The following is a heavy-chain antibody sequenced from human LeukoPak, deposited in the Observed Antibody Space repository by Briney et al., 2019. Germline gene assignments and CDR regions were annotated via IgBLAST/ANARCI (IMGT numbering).Heavy chain of an antibody. CDR3: ARGRYYYDSSGYSPFDY. CDR2: ISYDGSNK. V-gene: IGHV3-30*04. CDR1: GFTFSSYA. Sequence: AGGSLRLSCAASGFTFSSYAMHWVRQAPGKGLEWVAVISYDGSNKYYADSVKGRFTISRDNSKNTLYLQMNSLRAEDTAVYYCARGRYYYDSSGYSPFDYWGQGTLVTVSS. D-gene: IGHD3-22*01. J-gene: IGHJ4*02.